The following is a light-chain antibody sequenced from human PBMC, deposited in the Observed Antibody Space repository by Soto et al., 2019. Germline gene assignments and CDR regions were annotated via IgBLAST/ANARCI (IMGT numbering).Light chain of an antibody. V-gene: IGKV3-15*01. CDR2: DTS. J-gene: IGKJ5*01. CDR1: QFVSSR. CDR3: QQYNKWPIT. Sequence: DIVLTQSPSTLSASPGERVTLSCRASQFVSSRLAWYQRRPGQVPRLLIYDTSTRAPGISARFSGSGSGTEFTLTISSLQSEDFAVYFCQQYNKWPITFGQGTRLEVK.